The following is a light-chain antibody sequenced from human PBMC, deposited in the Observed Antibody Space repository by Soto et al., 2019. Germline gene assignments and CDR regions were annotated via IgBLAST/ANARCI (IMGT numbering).Light chain of an antibody. Sequence: EIVMMQSPATLSVSPGERATPSCRASQSVSSNLAWYQQKPGQAPRLLIYDASTRATGIPARFSGSGSGTEFTLTISSLQSEDFVVYYCQQYNNWRTFGQGTKVDIK. CDR2: DAS. CDR3: QQYNNWRT. CDR1: QSVSSN. V-gene: IGKV3-15*01. J-gene: IGKJ1*01.